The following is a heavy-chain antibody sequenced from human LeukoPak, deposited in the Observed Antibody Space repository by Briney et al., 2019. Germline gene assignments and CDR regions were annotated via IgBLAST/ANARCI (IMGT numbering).Heavy chain of an antibody. J-gene: IGHJ4*02. CDR1: GYSFTSYW. D-gene: IGHD6-13*01. Sequence: KSGESLQISCKGSGYSFTSYWIGWVRQMPGKGLGWMGIIYPGDSDTRCSPSFQGQVTISADKSISTAYLQWSSLKASDTAMYYSASHRKEGSWYEDYWGQGTLVTVSS. CDR3: ASHRKEGSWYEDY. V-gene: IGHV5-51*01. CDR2: IYPGDSDT.